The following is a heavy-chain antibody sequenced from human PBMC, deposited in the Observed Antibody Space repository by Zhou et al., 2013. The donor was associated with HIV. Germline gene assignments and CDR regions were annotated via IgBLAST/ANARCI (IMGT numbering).Heavy chain of an antibody. CDR2: IIPFFGTP. CDR1: GYSFTTHS. J-gene: IGHJ6*02. CDR3: ATEYFQLFNPYPDPHYSYGMDV. D-gene: IGHD3-9*01. Sequence: QVQLVQSGAEVKKPGASVKVSCKASGYSFTTHSVHWVRQAPGQGLEWMGGIIPFFGTPNYAQKFQGRVAITAAESTRTAYMELSSLRAEDTAVYYCATEYFQLFNPYPDPHYSYGMDVWGQGTTVTVSS. V-gene: IGHV1-69*13.